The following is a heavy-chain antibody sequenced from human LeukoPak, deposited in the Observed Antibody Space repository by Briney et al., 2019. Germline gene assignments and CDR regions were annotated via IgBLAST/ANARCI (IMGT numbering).Heavy chain of an antibody. CDR2: IMPLFNTA. CDR3: ARVDRYHYYLDV. V-gene: IGHV1-69*05. CDR1: GYTFTSYD. Sequence: PGASVKVSCKASGYTFTSYDINWVRQAPGQGLEWMGGIMPLFNTANYAQQFQGRVTITTDESTSTAYMELSSLRFEDTAMYYCARVDRYHYYLDVWGKGTTVTVSS. J-gene: IGHJ6*03.